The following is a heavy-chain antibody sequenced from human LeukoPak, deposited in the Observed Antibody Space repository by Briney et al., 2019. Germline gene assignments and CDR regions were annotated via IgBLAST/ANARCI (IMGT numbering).Heavy chain of an antibody. CDR1: GGSISSDY. CDR3: ARPGYSSSWYLY. Sequence: SETLSLTCTVSGGSISSDYWSWIRQPPGKGLEWIGFIYFRGSTNYNPSLKSRVTISVDTSKNQFSLKLSSVTAADTAVYYCARPGYSSSWYLYWGQGTLVTASS. V-gene: IGHV4-59*12. CDR2: IYFRGST. D-gene: IGHD6-13*01. J-gene: IGHJ4*02.